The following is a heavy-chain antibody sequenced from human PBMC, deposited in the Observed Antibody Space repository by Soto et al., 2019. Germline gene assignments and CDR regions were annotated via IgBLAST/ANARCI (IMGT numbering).Heavy chain of an antibody. V-gene: IGHV4-30-4*01. J-gene: IGHJ6*02. CDR2: IYYSGST. Sequence: QVQLQESGPGLVKPSQTLSLTCTVSGGSFSSGDYYWSWIRQPPGKGLEWIGYIYYSGSTYYNPPLKSRVTKSVDTSPNQVARKLSSVTAGDTAVHYCARDHTAVDYYYGMDVCGQGTTVTVCS. CDR1: GGSFSSGDYY. D-gene: IGHD2-21*02. CDR3: ARDHTAVDYYYGMDV.